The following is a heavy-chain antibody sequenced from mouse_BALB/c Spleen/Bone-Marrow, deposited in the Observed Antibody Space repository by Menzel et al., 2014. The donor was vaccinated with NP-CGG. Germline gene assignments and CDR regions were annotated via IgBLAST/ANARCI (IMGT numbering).Heavy chain of an antibody. Sequence: VQLQQSGAELVRPGSSVKISCKASGYAFSSYWINWVKQRPGQGLEWIGQIYPGDGDTNYNGNFKDKATLTVDRSSSTAFMQLSSLTSEDSAVYFCARWYRDPHFAMDYWGPGTSVTVSS. D-gene: IGHD2-14*01. V-gene: IGHV1-80*01. J-gene: IGHJ4*01. CDR1: GYAFSSYW. CDR3: ARWYRDPHFAMDY. CDR2: IYPGDGDT.